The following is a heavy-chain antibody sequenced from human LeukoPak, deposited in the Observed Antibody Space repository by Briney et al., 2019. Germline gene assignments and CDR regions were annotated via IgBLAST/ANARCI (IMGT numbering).Heavy chain of an antibody. D-gene: IGHD3-22*01. V-gene: IGHV1-69*06. CDR1: GYTFTSYA. Sequence: SVKVSCKASGYTFTSYAMNWVRQAPGQGLEWMGGIIPIFGTANYAQKFQGRVTITADKSTSTAYMELSSLRSEDTAVYYCARSAIVLYDSSGYHDYWGQGTLVTVSS. CDR2: IIPIFGTA. J-gene: IGHJ4*02. CDR3: ARSAIVLYDSSGYHDY.